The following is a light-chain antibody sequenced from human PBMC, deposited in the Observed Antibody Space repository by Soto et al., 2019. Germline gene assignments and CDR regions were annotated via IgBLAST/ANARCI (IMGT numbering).Light chain of an antibody. CDR2: AAS. CDR1: QSISSY. CDR3: QQSYSLPST. V-gene: IGKV1-39*01. Sequence: DIQMTQSPSSLSASVGDRVTITCRASQSISSYLNWYQQRPGKAPKLLIYAASSLQSGVPSRFSGSGSGTDFTLTTSSLQPEDFATYYCQQSYSLPSTFGQGTRLEIK. J-gene: IGKJ5*01.